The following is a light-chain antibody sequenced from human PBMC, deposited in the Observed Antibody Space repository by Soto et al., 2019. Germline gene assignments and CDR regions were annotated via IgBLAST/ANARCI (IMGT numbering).Light chain of an antibody. Sequence: DIHIIQSPSSLSSSLGDIVTISFRASQNIRSYVNWYQHKPGKSPKILIYGASRLQRGAPSRFSGGGSGTDFTLTISRLQPEDFATDYCQQSYSPPRTLGQGTKVDIK. V-gene: IGKV1-39*01. J-gene: IGKJ1*01. CDR1: QNIRSY. CDR2: GAS. CDR3: QQSYSPPRT.